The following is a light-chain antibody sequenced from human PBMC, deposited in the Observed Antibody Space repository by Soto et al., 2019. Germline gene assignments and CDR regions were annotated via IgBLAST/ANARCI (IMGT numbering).Light chain of an antibody. CDR3: QQRFNWPRT. Sequence: EIVLTQSPPTLSLSPGERATLSCRASQSVSIFLAWYQQKVGQAPRLLIYDASKRATGVPARFSGSGSGTDFTLTISSLEREDVAVYYCQQRFNWPRTFGQGTKLEIK. J-gene: IGKJ2*01. CDR2: DAS. CDR1: QSVSIF. V-gene: IGKV3-11*01.